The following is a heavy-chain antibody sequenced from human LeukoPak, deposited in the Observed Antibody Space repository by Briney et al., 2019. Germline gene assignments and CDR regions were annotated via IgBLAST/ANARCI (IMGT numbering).Heavy chain of an antibody. Sequence: GGSLRLSCAASGFTFSSYGMHWVRQAPGKGLEWVAFIRYDGSKKDYADSVKGRFTISRDNSKNTYLQMKSLRPDDTAVYYCAKAGYSGIYSEPLDYWGRGTLVTVSS. CDR1: GFTFSSYG. D-gene: IGHD1-26*01. V-gene: IGHV3-30*02. J-gene: IGHJ4*02. CDR2: IRYDGSKK. CDR3: AKAGYSGIYSEPLDY.